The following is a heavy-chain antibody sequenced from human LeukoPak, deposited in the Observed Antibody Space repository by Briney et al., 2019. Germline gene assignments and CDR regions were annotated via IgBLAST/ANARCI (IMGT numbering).Heavy chain of an antibody. CDR2: ISSSTSYI. Sequence: GGSVRLFCAASGFIFSSYNMIWVRQAPGKGLECVSSISSSTSYIYNAESVKGRVTISRDNAKNSLYLQMNSQRAEDTAVYYCARDRDSSYGSYGMDVWGQETTVRLL. V-gene: IGHV3-21*01. CDR1: GFIFSSYN. D-gene: IGHD5-18*01. CDR3: ARDRDSSYGSYGMDV. J-gene: IGHJ6*02.